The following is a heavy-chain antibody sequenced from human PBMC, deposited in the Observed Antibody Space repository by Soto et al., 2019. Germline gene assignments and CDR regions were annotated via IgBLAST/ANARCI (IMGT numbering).Heavy chain of an antibody. V-gene: IGHV4-59*08. CDR3: ARRPFATRERNNWFDP. J-gene: IGHJ5*02. D-gene: IGHD5-12*01. CDR2: IYYSGST. Sequence: PSETLSLTCTVSGGSISSYYWSWIRQPPGKGLEWIGYIYYSGSTNYNPSLKSRVTISVDTSKNQFSLKLSSVTAADTAVYYCARRPFATRERNNWFDPWGQGTLVTVSS. CDR1: GGSISSYY.